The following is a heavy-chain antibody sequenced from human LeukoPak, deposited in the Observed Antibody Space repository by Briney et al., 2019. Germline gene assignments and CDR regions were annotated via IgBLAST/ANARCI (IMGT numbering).Heavy chain of an antibody. J-gene: IGHJ4*02. Sequence: GGSLRLSCAASGFTFSSYAMHWVRQAPGKGLEWVAVISYDGSNKYYADSVKGRFTISRDNSKNTLYLQMNSLRAEDTAVYYCAGSSSWSKDLDYWGQGTLVTVSS. CDR2: ISYDGSNK. CDR1: GFTFSSYA. D-gene: IGHD6-13*01. CDR3: AGSSSWSKDLDY. V-gene: IGHV3-30*01.